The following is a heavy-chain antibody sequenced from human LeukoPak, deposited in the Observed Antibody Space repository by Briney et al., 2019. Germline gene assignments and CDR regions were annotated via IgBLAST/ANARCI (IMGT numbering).Heavy chain of an antibody. D-gene: IGHD1-26*01. CDR2: ISTSGSAM. CDR1: GFTLSSDW. Sequence: PGGSLRLSCVVSGFTLSSDWMSWVRQAPGKGLEWVSHISTSGSAMYYADSVKGRFTISRDNAKDSLYLQMNSLRDEDTAVYYCASSGSYRFDYWGQGTLVTVSS. CDR3: ASSGSYRFDY. J-gene: IGHJ4*02. V-gene: IGHV3-48*02.